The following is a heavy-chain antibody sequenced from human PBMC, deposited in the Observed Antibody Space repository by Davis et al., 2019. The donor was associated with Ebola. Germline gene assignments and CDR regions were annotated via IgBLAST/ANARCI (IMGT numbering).Heavy chain of an antibody. Sequence: AASVKVSCKASGGTFSSYAISWVRQAPGQGLEWMGGIIPMFGTANYAQKFQGRVTITADKSTSTAYMELSSLRPEDTAVYYCARGDIVATMGSWFDPWGQGVLVTVSS. CDR3: ARGDIVATMGSWFDP. CDR2: IIPMFGTA. J-gene: IGHJ5*02. CDR1: GGTFSSYA. D-gene: IGHD5-12*01. V-gene: IGHV1-69*06.